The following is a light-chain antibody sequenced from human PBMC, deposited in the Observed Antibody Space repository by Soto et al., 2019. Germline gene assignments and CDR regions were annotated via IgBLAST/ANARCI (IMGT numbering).Light chain of an antibody. J-gene: IGLJ1*01. CDR2: DVS. CDR3: SSYTSSSTPCV. V-gene: IGLV2-14*03. Sequence: QSVLTQPASVSGSPGQSITISGTGTNSDVGNYNYVSWYQHHPGKAPKLMIYDVSNRPSGVSNRFSGSKSGNTASLTISGLQAEDEADYYCSSYTSSSTPCVFGTGTKVTVL. CDR1: NSDVGNYNY.